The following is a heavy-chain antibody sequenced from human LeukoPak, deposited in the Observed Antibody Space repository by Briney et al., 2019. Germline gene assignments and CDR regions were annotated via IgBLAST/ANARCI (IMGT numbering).Heavy chain of an antibody. CDR3: ASNRGGYSYGYYFDY. CDR2: ISAYNGNT. J-gene: IGHJ4*02. CDR1: GYTFTSYG. D-gene: IGHD5-18*01. Sequence: ASVKVSCKASGYTFTSYGISWVRQAPGQGLEWMGWISAYNGNTNYAQKLQGRVTMTTDTSTSTAYMELRSLRSDDTAVYYCASNRGGYSYGYYFDYWGQGTLVTVSS. V-gene: IGHV1-18*01.